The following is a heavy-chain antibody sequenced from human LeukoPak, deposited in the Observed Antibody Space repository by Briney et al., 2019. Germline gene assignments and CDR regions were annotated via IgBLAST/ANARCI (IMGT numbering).Heavy chain of an antibody. D-gene: IGHD2-15*01. V-gene: IGHV4-30-2*01. CDR1: GGSISSYS. CDR2: IYHSGST. CDR3: ARGDCSGGSCPNWFDP. J-gene: IGHJ5*02. Sequence: KTSETLSLTCTVSGGSISSYSWSWIRQPPGKGLEWIGYIYHSGSTYYNPSLKSRVTISVDRSKNQFSLKLSSVTAADTAVYYCARGDCSGGSCPNWFDPWGQGTLVTVSS.